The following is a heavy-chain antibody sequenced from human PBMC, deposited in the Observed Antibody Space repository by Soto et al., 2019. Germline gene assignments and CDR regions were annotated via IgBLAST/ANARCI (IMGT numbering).Heavy chain of an antibody. Sequence: PVGSLRLSCAGSGFTFSSYDMNWVRQAPGKGLEWVSGVSASGSITSYADSAKGRFTISRDNAKNTVFLQMTGLRAEDTAVYFCAKGDCSGGRCYRGFDYWGQGTLVTVSS. CDR2: VSASGSIT. D-gene: IGHD2-15*01. V-gene: IGHV3-23*01. CDR1: GFTFSSYD. J-gene: IGHJ4*02. CDR3: AKGDCSGGRCYRGFDY.